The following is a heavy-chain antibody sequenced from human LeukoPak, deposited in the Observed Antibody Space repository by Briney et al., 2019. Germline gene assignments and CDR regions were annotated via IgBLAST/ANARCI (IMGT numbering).Heavy chain of an antibody. CDR3: ARLLEWLSPLDY. D-gene: IGHD3-3*01. Sequence: SETLSLTCTVSGGSISSGSYYWGWIRQPPEKGLEWIGSIYYSGSTYYNPSLKSRVTISVDTSKNQFSLKLSSVTAADTSVYYCARLLEWLSPLDYWGQGTLVTVSS. CDR1: GGSISSGSYY. J-gene: IGHJ4*02. CDR2: IYYSGST. V-gene: IGHV4-39*01.